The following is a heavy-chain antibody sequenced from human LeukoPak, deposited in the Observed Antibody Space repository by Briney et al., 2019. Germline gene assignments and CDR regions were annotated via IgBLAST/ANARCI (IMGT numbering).Heavy chain of an antibody. CDR3: ARGRGYSYGLDY. J-gene: IGHJ4*02. Sequence: GASVKVSCKTSGYTFTTYAIHWVRQAPGQRLEWMGLINADDGNTRYSQRFQGRVTITRDTSANTAYMELSRLRSDDTAVYYCARGRGYSYGLDYWGQGTLVTVSS. V-gene: IGHV1-3*01. CDR2: INADDGNT. D-gene: IGHD5-18*01. CDR1: GYTFTTYA.